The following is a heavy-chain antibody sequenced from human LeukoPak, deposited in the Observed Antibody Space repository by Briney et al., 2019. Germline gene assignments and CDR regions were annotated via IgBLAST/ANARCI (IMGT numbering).Heavy chain of an antibody. CDR2: IKQDGSEK. J-gene: IGHJ3*02. CDR3: ARIRQQLVRDAFDI. D-gene: IGHD6-13*01. CDR1: GFTFSSYW. Sequence: GGSLRLSCAASGFTFSSYWMSWVRQAPGKGLEWVANIKQDGSEKYYVDSVKGRFTISRDNAKNSLYLQMKSLRAEDTAVYYCARIRQQLVRDAFDIWGQGTMVTVSS. V-gene: IGHV3-7*01.